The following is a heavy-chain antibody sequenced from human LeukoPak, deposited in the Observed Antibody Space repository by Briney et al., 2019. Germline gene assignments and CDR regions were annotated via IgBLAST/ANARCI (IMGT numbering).Heavy chain of an antibody. J-gene: IGHJ4*02. CDR3: ARDQYAGI. CDR2: IKQDGSEK. Sequence: GGSLRLSCAASGFTFSSDWMTWVRQAPGKGLEWVANIKQDGSEKYYVDSVKGRFTISRDNAKNSLSLQMNSLRADDTAVYYCARDQYAGIWGQGTLVTVSS. V-gene: IGHV3-7*04. CDR1: GFTFSSDW. D-gene: IGHD6-13*01.